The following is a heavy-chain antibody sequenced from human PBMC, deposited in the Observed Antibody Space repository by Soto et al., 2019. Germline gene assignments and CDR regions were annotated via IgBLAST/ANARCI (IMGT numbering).Heavy chain of an antibody. CDR2: IYYSGST. D-gene: IGHD3-22*01. CDR3: ARAPQTDSSGYYLAY. V-gene: IGHV4-31*03. J-gene: IGHJ4*02. CDR1: GVSISSGGYY. Sequence: SETLSLTCPVSGVSISSGGYYWSWIRQHPGKGLEWIGYIYYSGSTYYNPSLKSRVTISVDTSKNQFSLKLSSVTAADTAVYYCARAPQTDSSGYYLAYWGQGTLVTVSS.